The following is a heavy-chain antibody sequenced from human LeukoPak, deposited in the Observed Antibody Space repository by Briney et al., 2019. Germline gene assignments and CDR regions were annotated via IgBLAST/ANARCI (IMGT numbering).Heavy chain of an antibody. Sequence: GGSLRLSCAASGFTFSSYAMHWVRQAPGKGLEWVAVISYDGSNKYYADSVKGRFTISRDNSKNTLYLQMNSLRAEDTAVYYCAKDVRELLDYWGQGTLVTVSS. CDR2: ISYDGSNK. J-gene: IGHJ4*02. V-gene: IGHV3-30-3*02. CDR3: AKDVRELLDY. CDR1: GFTFSSYA. D-gene: IGHD1-26*01.